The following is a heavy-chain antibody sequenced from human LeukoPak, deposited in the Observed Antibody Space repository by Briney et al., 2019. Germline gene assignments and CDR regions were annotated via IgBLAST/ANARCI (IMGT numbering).Heavy chain of an antibody. CDR3: ARHGKALDSSSRKPLRSGESALQYPARRVDAFDI. D-gene: IGHD6-13*01. CDR2: IYYSGST. V-gene: IGHV4-39*07. Sequence: SETLSLTCTVSGGSISSSSYYWGWIRQPPGKGLEWIGSIYYSGSTYYNPSLKSRVTISVDTSKNQFSLKLSSVTAADTAVYYCARHGKALDSSSRKPLRSGESALQYPARRVDAFDIWGQGTMVTVSS. J-gene: IGHJ3*02. CDR1: GGSISSSSYY.